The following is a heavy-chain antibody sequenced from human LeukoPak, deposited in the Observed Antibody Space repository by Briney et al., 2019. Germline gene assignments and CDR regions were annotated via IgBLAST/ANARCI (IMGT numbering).Heavy chain of an antibody. D-gene: IGHD1-7*01. CDR2: ISYDGSNK. Sequence: GGSLRLSCAASGFTFSSYAMHWVRQAPGKGLEWVAVISYDGSNKYYADSVKGRFTISRDNSKNTLYLQMNSLRAEDTAVYYCAPHRDGNYPFDYWGQGTLVTVSS. CDR1: GFTFSSYA. J-gene: IGHJ4*02. V-gene: IGHV3-30-3*01. CDR3: APHRDGNYPFDY.